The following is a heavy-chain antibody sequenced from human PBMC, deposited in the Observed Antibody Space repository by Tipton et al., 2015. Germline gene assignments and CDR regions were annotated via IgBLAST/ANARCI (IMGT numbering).Heavy chain of an antibody. CDR3: ARARGRHGGLFDS. V-gene: IGHV4-61*01. D-gene: IGHD4-23*01. J-gene: IGHJ4*02. CDR1: GSSVSSGNYY. Sequence: GLVKPSETLSLICSVSGSSVSSGNYYWSWIRQPPGKGLEWIGYVSHSDTSHYNPSLKSRVTISVDTSKNQFSLTLNSLTAADTAVYYCARARGRHGGLFDSWGQGILVTVSS. CDR2: VSHSDTS.